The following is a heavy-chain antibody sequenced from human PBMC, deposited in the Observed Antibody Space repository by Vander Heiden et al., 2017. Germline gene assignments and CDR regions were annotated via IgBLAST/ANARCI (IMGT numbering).Heavy chain of an antibody. CDR1: GFTFSEHY. V-gene: IGHV3-72*01. J-gene: IGHJ6*02. CDR2: IRNKANSYST. D-gene: IGHD1-26*01. CDR3: ARGGGSYPNYYYYYGLDV. Sequence: EVQLVDSGGGLAQPGGSLGLSCAVSGFTFSEHYMDGVRQAPGKGLEWVGRIRNKANSYSTEYAASVKGRFTISRDDSKNSVYLQMNSLKIEDSAVYYCARGGGSYPNYYYYYGLDVWGQGTTVTVSS.